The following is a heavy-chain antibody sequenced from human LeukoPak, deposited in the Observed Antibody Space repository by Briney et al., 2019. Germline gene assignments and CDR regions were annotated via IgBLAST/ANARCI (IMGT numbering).Heavy chain of an antibody. CDR3: ARHKTYYYDSSGYSDAFDI. CDR2: IYTSGST. CDR1: GGSISSGSYY. V-gene: IGHV4-61*02. Sequence: SETLSLTCTVSGGSISSGSYYWSWIRQPAGKGLEWIGRIYTSGSTNYNPSLKSRVTISVDTSKNQFSLKLSSVTAADTAVYYCARHKTYYYDSSGYSDAFDIWGQGTMVTVSS. D-gene: IGHD3-22*01. J-gene: IGHJ3*02.